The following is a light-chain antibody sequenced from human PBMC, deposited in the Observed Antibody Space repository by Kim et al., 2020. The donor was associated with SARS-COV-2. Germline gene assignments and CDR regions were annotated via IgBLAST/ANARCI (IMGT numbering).Light chain of an antibody. CDR3: QAWDSSNYV. J-gene: IGLJ1*01. Sequence: VATGQTASITCSGDKLGDKYACWYQQKPGQSPVLVIYQDSKRPSGIPERFSGSNSGNTATLTISGTQAMDEADYYCQAWDSSNYVFGTGTKVTVL. CDR2: QDS. CDR1: KLGDKY. V-gene: IGLV3-1*01.